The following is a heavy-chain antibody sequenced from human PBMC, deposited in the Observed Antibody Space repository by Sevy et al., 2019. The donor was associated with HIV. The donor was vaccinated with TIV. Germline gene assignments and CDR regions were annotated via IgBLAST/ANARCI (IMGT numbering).Heavy chain of an antibody. D-gene: IGHD6-13*01. Sequence: GGSLRLSCAASGFTFSSYSMYWVRQAPGKGLEWVSSISSSSSYIYYADSVKGRFTISRDNAKNSLYLQMNSLRAEDTAVYYCARDRYSGYSCSWYLLGHREFDYWGQGTLVIVSS. V-gene: IGHV3-21*01. CDR1: GFTFSSYS. CDR2: ISSSSSYI. CDR3: ARDRYSGYSCSWYLLGHREFDY. J-gene: IGHJ4*02.